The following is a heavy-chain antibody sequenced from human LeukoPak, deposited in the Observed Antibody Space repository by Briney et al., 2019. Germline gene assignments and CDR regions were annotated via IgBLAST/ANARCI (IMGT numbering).Heavy chain of an antibody. Sequence: ASVKVSCKVSGYTLTELSMHWVRQAPGKGLEWMGGFDPEDGETIYAQKFQGRVTVTEDTSTDTAYMELSSLRSEDTAVYYCATDLGLAVAGDYWGQGTLVTVSS. CDR1: GYTLTELS. J-gene: IGHJ4*02. CDR3: ATDLGLAVAGDY. D-gene: IGHD6-19*01. V-gene: IGHV1-24*01. CDR2: FDPEDGET.